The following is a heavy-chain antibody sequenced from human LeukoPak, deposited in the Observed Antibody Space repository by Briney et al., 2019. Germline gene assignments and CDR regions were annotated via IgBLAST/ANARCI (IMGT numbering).Heavy chain of an antibody. Sequence: GGSLRLSCAASGFTFNSYGMHWVRQAPGKGLEWVAVISYDGSNKYYADSEKGRITISRDNSKNMLYLEMSSLRAEDTAVYYCARGSQWLDSWFDCWGQGTLVTVSS. CDR3: ARGSQWLDSWFDC. CDR1: GFTFNSYG. D-gene: IGHD6-19*01. CDR2: ISYDGSNK. V-gene: IGHV3-30*03. J-gene: IGHJ4*02.